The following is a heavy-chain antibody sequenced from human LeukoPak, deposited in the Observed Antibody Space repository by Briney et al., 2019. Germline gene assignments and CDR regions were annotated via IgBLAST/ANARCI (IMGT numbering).Heavy chain of an antibody. J-gene: IGHJ4*02. CDR3: TRARVPGVVIPVDY. D-gene: IGHD3-3*01. V-gene: IGHV3-49*04. CDR2: IRSKAYGGTT. CDR1: GFTFGDYA. Sequence: GRSLRLSCTASGFTFGDYAMSWVRQAPGKGLEWVGFIRSKAYGGTTEYAASVKGRFTISRDDSRSIAYLQMNSLKTEDTAVYYCTRARVPGVVIPVDYWGQGTLVTVCS.